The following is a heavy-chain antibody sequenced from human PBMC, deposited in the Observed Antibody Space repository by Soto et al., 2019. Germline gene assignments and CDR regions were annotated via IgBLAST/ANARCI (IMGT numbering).Heavy chain of an antibody. V-gene: IGHV4-59*08. D-gene: IGHD2-15*01. CDR3: ASLVVVAATQDYYYYMDV. J-gene: IGHJ6*03. CDR2: IYYSGST. CDR1: GGSISSYY. Sequence: SETLSLTCTVSGGSISSYYWSWIRQPPGKGLEWIGYIYYSGSTNYNPSLKSRVTISVDTSKNQFSLKLSPVTAADTAVYYCASLVVVAATQDYYYYMDVWGKGTTVTVSS.